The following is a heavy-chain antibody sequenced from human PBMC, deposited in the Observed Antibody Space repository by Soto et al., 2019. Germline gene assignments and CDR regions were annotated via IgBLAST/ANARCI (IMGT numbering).Heavy chain of an antibody. V-gene: IGHV2-5*02. CDR1: GFSLRTRGVA. CDR2: IYWDEDK. J-gene: IGHJ4*02. D-gene: IGHD5-12*01. CDR3: AHRPRGYAYYFDC. Sequence: QITLKESGPPLVKPTQTLTLTCTFSGFSLRTRGVAVGWFRQPPGKALEWLALIYWDEDKWYSPSLKSRLTIADDTSKNQVVLTMTNVDPVDTATYYCAHRPRGYAYYFDCWGQGILVTVSS.